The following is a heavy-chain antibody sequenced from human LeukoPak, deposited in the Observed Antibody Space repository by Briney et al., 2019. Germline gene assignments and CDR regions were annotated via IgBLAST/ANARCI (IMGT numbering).Heavy chain of an antibody. D-gene: IGHD3-16*01. CDR2: SNSGST. CDR3: VRRGGYADLLPFYFDY. V-gene: IGHV4-59*08. J-gene: IGHJ4*02. Sequence: SNSGSTNYNPSLRSRLTMSLDTSNNLFSLKLSYVTAADTAIYYCVRRGGYADLLPFYFDYWGQGALVTVSS.